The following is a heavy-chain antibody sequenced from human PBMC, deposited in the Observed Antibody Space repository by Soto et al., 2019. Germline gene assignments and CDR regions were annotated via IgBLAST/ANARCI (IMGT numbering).Heavy chain of an antibody. D-gene: IGHD2-2*01. CDR3: ARQYCSGTSCYWYFDF. V-gene: IGHV1-46*01. CDR1: GFTFTNYY. CDR2: INPAPGST. Sequence: QVQLVQSGAEVKKSGAAVKISCKTSGFTFTNYYLHWVRQAPGQGLEWMGLINPAPGSTNYAEKFQGRVTMTRDMSAGTVYLGLGSLRSDDTATYYCARQYCSGTSCYWYFDFWGQGTLVTVSS. J-gene: IGHJ4*02.